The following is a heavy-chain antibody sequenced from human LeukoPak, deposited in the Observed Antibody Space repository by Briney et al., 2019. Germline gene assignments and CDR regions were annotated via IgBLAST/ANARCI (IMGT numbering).Heavy chain of an antibody. CDR2: ISAYNGNT. CDR1: GYTFTDYY. CDR3: ARDRLRGYSVFDY. V-gene: IGHV1-18*04. J-gene: IGHJ4*02. Sequence: ASVKVSCKASGYTFTDYYMHWVRQAPGQGLEWMGWISAYNGNTNYAQKLQGRVTMTTDTSTSTAYMELRSLRSDDTAVYYCARDRLRGYSVFDYWGQGTLVTVSS. D-gene: IGHD5-18*01.